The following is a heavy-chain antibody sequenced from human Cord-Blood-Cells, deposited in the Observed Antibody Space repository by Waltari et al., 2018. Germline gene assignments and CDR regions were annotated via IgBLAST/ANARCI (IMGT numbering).Heavy chain of an antibody. CDR3: ARETWRDASFGVVRSWFDP. Sequence: QVQLVQSGAEVKKPGSSVKVSCKASGGTFSSYAISWVRQAPGQGLEWRGGVIPICGTANYAQKCQGRVTITADKSTSTAYVELSSLRSEDTAVYYCARETWRDASFGVVRSWFDPWGQGTLVTVSS. D-gene: IGHD3-3*01. CDR1: GGTFSSYA. CDR2: VIPICGTA. J-gene: IGHJ5*02. V-gene: IGHV1-69*06.